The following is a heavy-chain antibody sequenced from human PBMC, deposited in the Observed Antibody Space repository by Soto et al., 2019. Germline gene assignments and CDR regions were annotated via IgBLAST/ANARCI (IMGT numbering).Heavy chain of an antibody. J-gene: IGHJ4*01. V-gene: IGHV3-23*01. CDR2: ISGSGGST. CDR1: GFTFSSYA. Sequence: GGSLTLSCAASGFTFSSYAMSWVRQAPGKGLEWVSAISGSGGSTYYAASMKGRFTISRDNSKHTLYLQMNSLRAEDQAVYFCAKGAAMAQYYFDYWGQGTPVTVS. CDR3: AKGAAMAQYYFDY. D-gene: IGHD5-18*01.